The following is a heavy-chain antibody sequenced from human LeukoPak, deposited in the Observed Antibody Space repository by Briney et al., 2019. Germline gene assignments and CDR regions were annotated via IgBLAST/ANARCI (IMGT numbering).Heavy chain of an antibody. J-gene: IGHJ4*02. V-gene: IGHV1-18*01. CDR3: ARDPRSVYGGYSGSGSFHDY. CDR1: GYTFSTYP. CDR2: ISTYNGNT. Sequence: ASVKVSCKASGYTFSTYPMNWVRQAPGQGLEWMGWISTYNGNTDYAPKFQGRVTMTTDSSTTTVYMELRGLTSDDTAVYYCARDPRSVYGGYSGSGSFHDYRGQGTLVTVSS. D-gene: IGHD3-10*01.